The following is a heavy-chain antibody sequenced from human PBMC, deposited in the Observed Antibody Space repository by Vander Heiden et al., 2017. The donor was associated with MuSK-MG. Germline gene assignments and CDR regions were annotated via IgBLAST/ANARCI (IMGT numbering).Heavy chain of an antibody. CDR1: GFTFSDHY. J-gene: IGHJ4*01. V-gene: IGHV3-72*01. CDR3: ARSSMVRGVYPFEF. Sequence: EVQLVESGGGLVQPGGSLRLSCVASGFTFSDHYMDWVRQAPGKGLEWVGRVRNKANSYTTEYAASVRGRFTVSRDDSKNSLYLQMNYLKTEDTAVYFCARSSMVRGVYPFEFWGQGTLVIVSS. D-gene: IGHD3-10*01. CDR2: VRNKANSYTT.